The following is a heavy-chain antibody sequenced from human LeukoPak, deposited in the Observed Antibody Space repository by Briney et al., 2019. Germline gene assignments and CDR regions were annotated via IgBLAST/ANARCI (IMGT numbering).Heavy chain of an antibody. V-gene: IGHV4-39*01. D-gene: IGHD1-26*01. Sequence: PSETLSLTCTVSGGSISSSSYYWGWLRQPPGKGLEWIGSIYYSGSTYYNPSLKSRVTISVDTSKNQFSLKLSSVTAADTAVYYCARWRTSGRGFDYWGQGTLVTVSS. J-gene: IGHJ4*02. CDR1: GGSISSSSYY. CDR2: IYYSGST. CDR3: ARWRTSGRGFDY.